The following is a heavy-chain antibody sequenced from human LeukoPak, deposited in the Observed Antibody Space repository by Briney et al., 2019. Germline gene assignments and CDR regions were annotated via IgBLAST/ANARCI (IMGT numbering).Heavy chain of an antibody. CDR1: DGSISRHY. D-gene: IGHD3-22*01. Sequence: TASETLSLTCTVSDGSISRHYWGWIRQPPGKGLEWVGYIYYSGRTKLNPSLQSRVTLSLDTSENNFALKLTSVTAADTAVYYCARLLDNDSSGDPDTFDMWGQGTVVTVSS. J-gene: IGHJ3*02. CDR3: ARLLDNDSSGDPDTFDM. CDR2: IYYSGRT. V-gene: IGHV4-59*11.